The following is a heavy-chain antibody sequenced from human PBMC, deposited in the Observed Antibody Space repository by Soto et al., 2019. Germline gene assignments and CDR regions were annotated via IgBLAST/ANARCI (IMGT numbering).Heavy chain of an antibody. J-gene: IGHJ3*02. CDR1: GFTFSSYA. Sequence: GGSLRLSCAASGFTFSSYAMHWVRQAPGKGLEWVAVISYDGSNKYYADSVKGRFTISRDNSKNTLYLQMNSLRAEDTAVYYCARVLSKGNAFDIWGQGTMVTVSS. D-gene: IGHD4-4*01. V-gene: IGHV3-30-3*01. CDR3: ARVLSKGNAFDI. CDR2: ISYDGSNK.